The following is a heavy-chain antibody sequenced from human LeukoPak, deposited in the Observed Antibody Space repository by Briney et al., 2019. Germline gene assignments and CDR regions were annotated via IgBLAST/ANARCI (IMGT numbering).Heavy chain of an antibody. V-gene: IGHV4-59*08. CDR1: GGSISSYY. CDR3: ARRSRGAAAGTAWFDP. CDR2: NYYSGST. J-gene: IGHJ5*02. D-gene: IGHD6-13*01. Sequence: PSETLSLTCTVSGGSISSYYWSWIRQPPGKGLEWIGYNYYSGSTNYNPSLKSRVTISVDTSKNQFSLKLSSVTAADTAVYYCARRSRGAAAGTAWFDPWGQGTLVTVSS.